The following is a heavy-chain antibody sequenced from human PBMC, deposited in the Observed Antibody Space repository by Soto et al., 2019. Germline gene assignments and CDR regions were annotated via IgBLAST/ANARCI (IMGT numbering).Heavy chain of an antibody. J-gene: IGHJ4*02. Sequence: QITLRESGPALVKPTQTLTLTCTFSGFSLNSRGVGVGWVRQPPGKALEWLAIVYWDDDTRYRPSLRSRLSRSRDSAKNQVVLTLTNTDHVDTATYYCVHRGPVYENVMGFGFCGEGYLVSVSS. CDR2: VYWDDDT. V-gene: IGHV2-5*02. CDR3: VHRGPVYENVMGFGF. D-gene: IGHD5-12*01. CDR1: GFSLNSRGVG.